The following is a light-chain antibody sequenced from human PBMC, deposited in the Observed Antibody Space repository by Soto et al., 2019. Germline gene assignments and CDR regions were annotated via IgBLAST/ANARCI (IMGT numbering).Light chain of an antibody. Sequence: NFMLTQPHSVSESPGKTVTISCTRSSGSLASNYVQWYQQRPGSAPTTVIYEDNQRPSGVPDRFSGSIDSSSNSASLTISGLKTEDEADYYCQSYDSSNHVVFGGGTKVTGL. CDR2: EDN. V-gene: IGLV6-57*04. J-gene: IGLJ2*01. CDR3: QSYDSSNHVV. CDR1: SGSLASNY.